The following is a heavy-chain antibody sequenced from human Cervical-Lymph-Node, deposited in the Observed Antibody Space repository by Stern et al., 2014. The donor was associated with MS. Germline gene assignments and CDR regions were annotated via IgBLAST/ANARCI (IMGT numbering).Heavy chain of an antibody. CDR3: ARDPRYYDSSGQEDC. CDR2: IWYDGSNK. J-gene: IGHJ4*02. D-gene: IGHD3-22*01. V-gene: IGHV3-33*01. CDR1: GFTFSSYG. Sequence: VQLEESGGGVVQPGRSLRLSCAASGFTFSSYGMHWVRQAPGKGLEWVAVIWYDGSNKYYADSVKGRFTISRDNSKNTLYLQMNSLRVEDTAVYYCARDPRYYDSSGQEDCWGQGTLVTVSS.